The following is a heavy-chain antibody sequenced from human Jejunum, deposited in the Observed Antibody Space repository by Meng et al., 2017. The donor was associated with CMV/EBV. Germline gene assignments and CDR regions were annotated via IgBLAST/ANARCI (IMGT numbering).Heavy chain of an antibody. D-gene: IGHD2-2*01. CDR1: GESFGDNF. CDR2: IHHSGGT. J-gene: IGHJ4*02. Sequence: AVYGESFGDNFWSWIRQPPGKGLAWIGEIHHSGGTNYNPSLKSRVTISVDTSKTQFSLKLTSATAADTAVYYCARELVPAVPFDFWGQGTLVTVSS. V-gene: IGHV4-34*01. CDR3: ARELVPAVPFDF.